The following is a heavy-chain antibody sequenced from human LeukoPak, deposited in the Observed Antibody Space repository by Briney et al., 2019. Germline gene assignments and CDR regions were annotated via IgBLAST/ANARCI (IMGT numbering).Heavy chain of an antibody. J-gene: IGHJ4*02. CDR3: ARAVGSWYYFDY. CDR1: GGSISNNY. D-gene: IGHD6-13*01. V-gene: IGHV4-4*09. CDR2: IYSSGST. Sequence: SETLSLTCTVSGGSISNNYWSWIRQSPGKGLEWIGYIYSSGSTDYNPSLKSRVTVSVDTSKNQFSLKLNSVTAADTAVYYCARAVGSWYYFDYWGQGTLVTVSS.